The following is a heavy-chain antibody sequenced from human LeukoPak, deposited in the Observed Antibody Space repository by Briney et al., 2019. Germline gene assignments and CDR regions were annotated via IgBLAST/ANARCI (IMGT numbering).Heavy chain of an antibody. CDR1: GDFISGYY. CDR2: IYCSGST. Sequence: SETLSLTCTVSGDFISGYYWSWIRQPPGKGLEWIGFIYCSGSTNYNPSLKSRVTISVDTSKNLFSLKLSSVTAADTAVYYCARDRKAGWDRPNWFDPWGQGTRVTVSS. D-gene: IGHD1-26*01. J-gene: IGHJ5*02. CDR3: ARDRKAGWDRPNWFDP. V-gene: IGHV4-59*12.